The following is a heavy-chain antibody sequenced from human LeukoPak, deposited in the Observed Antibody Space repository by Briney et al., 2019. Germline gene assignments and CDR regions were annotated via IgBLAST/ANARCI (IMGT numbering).Heavy chain of an antibody. J-gene: IGHJ6*02. Sequence: SETLSLTCAVYGGSFSGYYWSWIRQPPGKGLEWIGEINHSGSTNYNPSLKSRVTISVDTSKNQFSLKLSSVTAADTAVYYCARVPLPYSIYGMDVWGQGTTVTVSS. D-gene: IGHD2-15*01. V-gene: IGHV4-34*01. CDR1: GGSFSGYY. CDR3: ARVPLPYSIYGMDV. CDR2: INHSGST.